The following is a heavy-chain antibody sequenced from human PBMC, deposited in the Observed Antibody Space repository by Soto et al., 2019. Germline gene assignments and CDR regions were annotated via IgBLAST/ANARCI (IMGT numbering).Heavy chain of an antibody. CDR1: GFIFSNFW. V-gene: IGHV3-7*05. Sequence: EVQLVESGGGLVQPGGSLRLSCAASGFIFSNFWMSWVRQAPGKGLEWVANIKEDGSEKYHVDSVKARFTISRDNVKNLMYLQMDSLRAADPAVYKCVRGGSHSFDYCGQGTLVTVSS. CDR3: VRGGSHSFDY. J-gene: IGHJ4*02. CDR2: IKEDGSEK. D-gene: IGHD1-26*01.